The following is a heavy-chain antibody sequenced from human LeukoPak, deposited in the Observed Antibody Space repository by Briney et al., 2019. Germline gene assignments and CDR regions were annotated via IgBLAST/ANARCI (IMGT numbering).Heavy chain of an antibody. D-gene: IGHD3-16*02. J-gene: IGHJ4*02. V-gene: IGHV3-23*01. Sequence: GGSLRLSCAASGFTFSSYAMSWVRQAPGKGLEWVSAISGSGGSTYYADSVKGRFTISRDNSKNTLYLQMNSLRAEDTAVYYCAKDKVRSITFGGVIVDYWGQGTLVTVSS. CDR1: GFTFSSYA. CDR3: AKDKVRSITFGGVIVDY. CDR2: ISGSGGST.